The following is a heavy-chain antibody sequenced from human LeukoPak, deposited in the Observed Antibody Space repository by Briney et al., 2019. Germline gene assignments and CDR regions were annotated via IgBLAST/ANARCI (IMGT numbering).Heavy chain of an antibody. CDR1: GYTFTGYY. CDR3: ARGIDVWWELTWLAFDI. D-gene: IGHD2-15*01. J-gene: IGHJ3*02. CDR2: INPNSGGT. V-gene: IGHV1-2*02. Sequence: ASVKVSCKASGYTFTGYYIHWVRQAPGQGLEWMGWINPNSGGTNYAQKFQGRVTMTRDTSITTAYMELSRLRSDDTAVYYCARGIDVWWELTWLAFDIWGQGTMVTVSS.